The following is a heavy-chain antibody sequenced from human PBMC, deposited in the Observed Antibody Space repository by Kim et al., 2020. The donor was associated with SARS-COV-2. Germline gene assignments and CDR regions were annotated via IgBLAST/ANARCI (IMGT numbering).Heavy chain of an antibody. CDR3: ARVRYYYGSGSPFFYGMDV. D-gene: IGHD3-10*01. Sequence: GGSLRLSCAASGFTFSSYSMNWVRQAPGKGLEWVSSISSSSSYIYYADSVKGRFTISRDNAKNSLYLQMNSLRAEDTAVYYCARVRYYYGSGSPFFYGMDVWGQGTTVTVSS. J-gene: IGHJ6*01. CDR1: GFTFSSYS. CDR2: ISSSSSYI. V-gene: IGHV3-21*01.